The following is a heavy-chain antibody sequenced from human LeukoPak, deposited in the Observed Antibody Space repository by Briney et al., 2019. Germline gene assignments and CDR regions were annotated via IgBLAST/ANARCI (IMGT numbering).Heavy chain of an antibody. D-gene: IGHD3-10*01. CDR2: ISGSGGST. Sequence: GGSLRLSCAASGFTFSSYAMSWVRQAPGKGLEWVSAISGSGGSTYYADSVKGRFTISRDNSKNTLYLQMNSLRAEDTAVYYCAKVLWFGELLSYFDYWGQGTLVTVSS. CDR3: AKVLWFGELLSYFDY. CDR1: GFTFSSYA. J-gene: IGHJ4*02. V-gene: IGHV3-23*01.